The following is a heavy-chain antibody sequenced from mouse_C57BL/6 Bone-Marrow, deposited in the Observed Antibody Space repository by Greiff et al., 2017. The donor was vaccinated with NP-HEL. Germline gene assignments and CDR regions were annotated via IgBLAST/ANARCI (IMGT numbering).Heavy chain of an antibody. CDR3: SEDSAVYYCACLSYDWFAY. J-gene: IGHJ3*01. V-gene: IGHV1-87*01. Sequence: TNYWMQWLKQRPGQGLDWIGAIYPGNGDTSYNQKFKGKATLTADKSSSTAYMQLSSLTSEDSAVYYCACLSYDWFAYWGQGTLVTVSA. CDR2: GQGLDWIG. D-gene: IGHD2-12*01.